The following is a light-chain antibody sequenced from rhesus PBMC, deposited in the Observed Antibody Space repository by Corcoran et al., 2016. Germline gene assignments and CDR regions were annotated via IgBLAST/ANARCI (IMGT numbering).Light chain of an antibody. CDR1: SSHIGGYNR. CDR2: EVS. J-gene: IGLJ1*01. CDR3: SSYAGSSTYI. V-gene: IGLV2-13*03. Sequence: QAAPTQSPSVSGSPGQSVTISCTGTSSHIGGYNRVSWYQQHPGQAPKLTIYEVSKRPSGVSDRLSGSKSGDTASLTISGLQAEDEADYYCSSYAGSSTYISGAGTRLTAL.